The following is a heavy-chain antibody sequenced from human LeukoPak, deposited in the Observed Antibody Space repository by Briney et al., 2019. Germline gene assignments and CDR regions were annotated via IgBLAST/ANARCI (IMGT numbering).Heavy chain of an antibody. Sequence: GGSLRLSCAASGFTFSSYAMHWVRQAPGKGLEWVAVISYDGSNKYYADSVKGRFTISRDNSKNTLYLQMNSLRAEDTAVYYCARSFWSGYTPFDYWGQGTLVTASS. CDR1: GFTFSSYA. CDR2: ISYDGSNK. J-gene: IGHJ4*02. D-gene: IGHD3-3*01. V-gene: IGHV3-30-3*01. CDR3: ARSFWSGYTPFDY.